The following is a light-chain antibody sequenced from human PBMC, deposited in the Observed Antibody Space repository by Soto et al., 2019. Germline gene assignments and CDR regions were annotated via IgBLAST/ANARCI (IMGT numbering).Light chain of an antibody. V-gene: IGKV3-20*01. CDR1: QSVSSSY. J-gene: IGKJ3*01. Sequence: EIVLTQSPGTLSLSPGERATLSCRASQSVSSSYLAWYQQKPGQAPRLLIYGTSSRAAGIPDRFTGSGSGRDFSLTISRLEPEDYEVYYCQQYGSSPITFGTGTKVDIK. CDR2: GTS. CDR3: QQYGSSPIT.